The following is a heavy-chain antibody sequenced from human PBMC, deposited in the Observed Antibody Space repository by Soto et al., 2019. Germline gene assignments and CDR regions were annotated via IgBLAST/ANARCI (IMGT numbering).Heavy chain of an antibody. D-gene: IGHD1-7*01. CDR2: IYYSGST. CDR3: ARVRTGTTADYYYGMDV. Sequence: SETLSLSCTLSGSSISSYYWCWIPSPPGKGLEWIGYIYYSGSTNYNPSLKSRVTISVDTSKNQFSLKLSSVTAADTAVYYCARVRTGTTADYYYGMDVWGQGTTVT. V-gene: IGHV4-59*01. J-gene: IGHJ6*02. CDR1: GSSISSYY.